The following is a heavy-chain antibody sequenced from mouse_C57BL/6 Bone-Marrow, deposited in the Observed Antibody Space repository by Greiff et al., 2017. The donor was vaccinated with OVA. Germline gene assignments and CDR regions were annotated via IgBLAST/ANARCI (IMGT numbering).Heavy chain of an antibody. Sequence: QVQLQQSGAELVKPGASVKISCKASGYAFSSYWMNWVKQRPGKGLEWIGQIYPGDGDTNYNGKFKGKATLTADKSSSTAYMQLSSLTSEDSAVYFCARDYGSSYELDYWGQGTTLTVSS. CDR3: ARDYGSSYELDY. CDR1: GYAFSSYW. J-gene: IGHJ2*01. D-gene: IGHD1-1*01. V-gene: IGHV1-80*01. CDR2: IYPGDGDT.